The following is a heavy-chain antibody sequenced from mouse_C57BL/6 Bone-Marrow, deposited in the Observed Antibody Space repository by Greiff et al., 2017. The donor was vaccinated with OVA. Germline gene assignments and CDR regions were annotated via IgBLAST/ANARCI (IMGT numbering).Heavy chain of an antibody. Sequence: QVQLQQPGAELVKPGASVKLSCKASGYTFTSYWMQWVKQRPGQGLEWIGEIDPSDSYTNYNQKFKGKATLTVDTSSSTAYMQLSSLTAEDSAVYYCARWGTYLDWGQGTLVTVSA. CDR3: ARWGTYLD. D-gene: IGHD5-1*01. CDR2: IDPSDSYT. J-gene: IGHJ3*01. V-gene: IGHV1-50*01. CDR1: GYTFTSYW.